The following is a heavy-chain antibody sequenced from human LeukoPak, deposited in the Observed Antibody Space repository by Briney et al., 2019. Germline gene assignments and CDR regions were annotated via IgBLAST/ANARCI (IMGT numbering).Heavy chain of an antibody. D-gene: IGHD4-17*01. CDR1: AFTFSSYS. CDR3: ARGATAETRHLDY. V-gene: IGHV3-21*01. J-gene: IGHJ4*02. Sequence: GSLRLSCAASAFTFSSYSMNWVRQAPGQGLEWVSIISSSSNDIHYADSVKGRFTISRDNTKNSVYLQMNSLRDGDTAVYYCARGATAETRHLDYWGQGTLVTVSS. CDR2: ISSSSNDI.